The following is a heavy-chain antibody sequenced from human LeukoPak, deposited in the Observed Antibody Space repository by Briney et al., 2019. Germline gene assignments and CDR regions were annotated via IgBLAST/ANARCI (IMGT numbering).Heavy chain of an antibody. V-gene: IGHV1-8*01. CDR1: GYTFTNYD. Sequence: GASVKVSCKASGYTFTNYDINWVRQATGQGLEWMGWMNPKNGKTGYAQMFQGRVSMTRDASITTAYMELRSLKYEDTAVYYCARADGSSSINYYYLDVWGKGTTVTVSS. CDR2: MNPKNGKT. J-gene: IGHJ6*03. CDR3: ARADGSSSINYYYLDV. D-gene: IGHD6-6*01.